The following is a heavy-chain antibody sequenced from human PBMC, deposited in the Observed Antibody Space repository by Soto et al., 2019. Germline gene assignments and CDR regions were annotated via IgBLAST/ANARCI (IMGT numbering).Heavy chain of an antibody. Sequence: GGSLRLSCAASGYTLNSYAMHWVRQAPGKGLVWVAVISYDGSNKYYADSVKGRFTISRDNSKNSLYLQMNSLRAEDTAVYYCARDFIIITMIVVAHDAFDLWGQGTTVTVS. CDR2: ISYDGSNK. V-gene: IGHV3-30-3*01. J-gene: IGHJ3*01. CDR3: ARDFIIITMIVVAHDAFDL. D-gene: IGHD3-22*01. CDR1: GYTLNSYA.